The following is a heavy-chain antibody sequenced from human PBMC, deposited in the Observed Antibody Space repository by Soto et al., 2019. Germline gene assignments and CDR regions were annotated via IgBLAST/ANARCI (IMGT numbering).Heavy chain of an antibody. V-gene: IGHV2-70*01. CDR3: APIPLVDDFGLVSYFYGMDV. J-gene: IGHJ6*02. CDR2: IAWDDDK. CDR1: GLSFNSSAVS. Sequence: SGPTLRNPTQTLTLTFTFSGLSFNSSAVSVSWIRQPPGQAREWLALIAWDDDKFYNTSLRSRLTISKDTSKNRVVLTLTNVDPVDTATYYCAPIPLVDDFGLVSYFYGMDVWAQGTTVTVPS. D-gene: IGHD3-16*01.